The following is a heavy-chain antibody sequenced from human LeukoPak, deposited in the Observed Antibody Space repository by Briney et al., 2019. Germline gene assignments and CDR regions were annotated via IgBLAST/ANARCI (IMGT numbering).Heavy chain of an antibody. CDR3: AKCLVGATVSDY. CDR1: GFTFSSYG. Sequence: GGSLRLSCAASGFTFSSYGMHWVRQAPGKGLEWVAVISYDGSNKYYADPVKGRFTISRDNSKNTLYLQMNSLRAEDTAVYYCAKCLVGATVSDYWGQGTLVTVSS. J-gene: IGHJ4*02. V-gene: IGHV3-30*18. D-gene: IGHD1-26*01. CDR2: ISYDGSNK.